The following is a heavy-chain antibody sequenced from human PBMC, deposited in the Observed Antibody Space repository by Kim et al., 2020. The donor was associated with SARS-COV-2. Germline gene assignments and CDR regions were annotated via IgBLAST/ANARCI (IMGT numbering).Heavy chain of an antibody. CDR1: GFTFSSYG. V-gene: IGHV3-33*06. D-gene: IGHD3-10*01. J-gene: IGHJ6*02. Sequence: RGSLRLSCAASGFTFSSYGMHWVRQAPGKGLEWVAVIWYDGSNKYYADSVKGRFTISRDNSKNTLYLQMNSLRAEDTAVYYCAYDSGGYYNYYYYGMDVWGQGTTVTVSS. CDR2: IWYDGSNK. CDR3: AYDSGGYYNYYYYGMDV.